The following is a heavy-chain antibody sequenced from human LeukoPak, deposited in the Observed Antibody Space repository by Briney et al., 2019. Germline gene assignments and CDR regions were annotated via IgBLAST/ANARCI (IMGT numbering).Heavy chain of an antibody. V-gene: IGHV3-48*01. Sequence: YISTGSSTTYYADSVKGRFTISRDNVENSLYLQMNSLRAEDTAVYYCARGGLWFGELLPHFDYWGQGTLVTVSS. CDR2: ISTGSSTT. D-gene: IGHD3-10*01. J-gene: IGHJ4*02. CDR3: ARGGLWFGELLPHFDY.